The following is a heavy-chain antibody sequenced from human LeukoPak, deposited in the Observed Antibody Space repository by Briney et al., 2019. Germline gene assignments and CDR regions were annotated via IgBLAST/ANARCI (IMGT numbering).Heavy chain of an antibody. CDR3: AREMVEMATFHYYYGMDV. CDR2: IYSGGST. J-gene: IGHJ6*02. CDR1: GFTVSSNY. Sequence: GGSLRLSCAAPGFTVSSNYMSWVRQAPGKGLEWVSVIYSGGSTYYADSVKGRFTISRDNSKNTLYLQMNSLRAEDTAVYYCAREMVEMATFHYYYGMDVWGQGTTVTVSS. D-gene: IGHD5-24*01. V-gene: IGHV3-66*02.